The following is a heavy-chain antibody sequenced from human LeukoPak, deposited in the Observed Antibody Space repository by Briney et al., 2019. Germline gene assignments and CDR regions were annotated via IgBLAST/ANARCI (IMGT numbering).Heavy chain of an antibody. CDR1: GFPFNAYW. V-gene: IGHV3-7*03. Sequence: GGSLRLSCAASGFPFNAYWMTWVRQAPGKGLEWVASIRQDGDTRYYVDSVKGRFTISRDNAMNSLYLQMNSLRAEDTAIYYCARSLPYGTSWYGRSDFWGQGTLVTVSS. J-gene: IGHJ4*02. D-gene: IGHD6-13*01. CDR2: IRQDGDTR. CDR3: ARSLPYGTSWYGRSDF.